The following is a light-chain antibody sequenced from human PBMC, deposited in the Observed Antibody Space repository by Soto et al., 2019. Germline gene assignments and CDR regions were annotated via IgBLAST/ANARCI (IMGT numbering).Light chain of an antibody. V-gene: IGLV2-11*01. Sequence: QSALTQPRSVSGSPGQSVTISCSGTNSDVGGYNSVAWYQQKPGEAPKLLLYSVTKRPSGVPDRFSGSKSGNMASLIISGLQAEDEADYYGCSYAGSSTNYVFGTGTKVTVL. CDR3: CSYAGSSTNYV. CDR1: NSDVGGYNS. J-gene: IGLJ1*01. CDR2: SVT.